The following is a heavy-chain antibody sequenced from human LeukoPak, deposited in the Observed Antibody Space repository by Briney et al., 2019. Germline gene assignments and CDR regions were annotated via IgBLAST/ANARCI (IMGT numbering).Heavy chain of an antibody. Sequence: KSGGSLRLSCAASGFTFSDYYMSWIRQAPGKGLEWVSYISSSGSTIYYADSVKGRFTISRDNAKNSLYLQMNSLRAEDTAVYYCARDGCSSTSCYFWFDPWGQGTMVAVSS. V-gene: IGHV3-11*04. D-gene: IGHD2-2*01. CDR3: ARDGCSSTSCYFWFDP. CDR1: GFTFSDYY. J-gene: IGHJ5*02. CDR2: ISSSGSTI.